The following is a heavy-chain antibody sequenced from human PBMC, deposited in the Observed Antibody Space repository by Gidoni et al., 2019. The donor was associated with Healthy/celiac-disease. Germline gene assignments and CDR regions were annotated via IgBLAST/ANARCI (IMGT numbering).Heavy chain of an antibody. CDR2: ISYDGSNK. V-gene: IGHV3-30*18. CDR3: AKGTGVQDAFDI. D-gene: IGHD7-27*01. Sequence: QVQQVESGGCVVQPGRSLILSCAASGFSFSSYGMNWFRQAPGKGLEWVAVISYDGSNKYYADSVKDRFTISRDNSKNTLYLKMNSLRAEDTAVYYCAKGTGVQDAFDIWGQGTMVTVSS. J-gene: IGHJ3*02. CDR1: GFSFSSYG.